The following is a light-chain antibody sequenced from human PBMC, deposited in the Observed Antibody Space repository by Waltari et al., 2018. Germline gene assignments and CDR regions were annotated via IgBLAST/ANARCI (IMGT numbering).Light chain of an antibody. CDR1: QSISSR. CDR2: KAS. Sequence: DIKMTQSPSTLSASVGDRVTITCRASQSISSRLAWYQQKPVKAPKLLIYKASSLESGGPSRFSGSGSGTEFTLTISSLQPDDFATYYCQQYNSYPYTFGQGTKLEIK. V-gene: IGKV1-5*03. CDR3: QQYNSYPYT. J-gene: IGKJ2*01.